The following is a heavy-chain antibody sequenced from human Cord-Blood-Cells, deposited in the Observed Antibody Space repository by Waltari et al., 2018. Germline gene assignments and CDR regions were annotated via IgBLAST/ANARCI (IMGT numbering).Heavy chain of an antibody. J-gene: IGHJ4*02. Sequence: QLQLQVSGPGLVQPSETLSLTCTVSGGSISSSSYYWGCIRQPPGQGLAWIGSIYYSGSTYYNPSLKSRVTISVDTSKNQCSLKLSSVTAADTAVYYCASTYSNYGGYFDYWGQGTLVTVSS. D-gene: IGHD4-4*01. CDR3: ASTYSNYGGYFDY. V-gene: IGHV4-39*01. CDR2: IYYSGST. CDR1: GGSISSSSYY.